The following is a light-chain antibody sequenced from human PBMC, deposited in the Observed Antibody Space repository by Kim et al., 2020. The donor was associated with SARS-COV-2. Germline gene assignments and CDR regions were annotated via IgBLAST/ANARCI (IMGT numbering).Light chain of an antibody. CDR1: SSDVGGYNY. J-gene: IGLJ1*01. CDR3: CSYAGSYTLV. CDR2: DVT. Sequence: GQSFTSSCTGTSSDVGGYNYVTWYQQHPGKAPKLMIYDVTKRPSGVPDRFSGSKSGNTASLTISGLQAEDEADYYCCSYAGSYTLVFGTGTKVTVL. V-gene: IGLV2-11*01.